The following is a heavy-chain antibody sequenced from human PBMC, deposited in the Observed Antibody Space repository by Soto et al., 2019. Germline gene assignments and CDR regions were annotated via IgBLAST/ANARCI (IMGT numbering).Heavy chain of an antibody. D-gene: IGHD2-2*01. J-gene: IGHJ5*02. CDR3: ARAGMVLVAAATNWFDP. CDR1: GGTFSSYA. Sequence: QVQLVQSGAEVKKPGSSVKVSCKASGGTFSSYAISWVRQAPGQGLEWMGGLIPIFGTANYAQKFQGRVTISADESTSTAYIERSSRRSYDTAVYYCARAGMVLVAAATNWFDPWGQGTLVAVSA. V-gene: IGHV1-69*12. CDR2: LIPIFGTA.